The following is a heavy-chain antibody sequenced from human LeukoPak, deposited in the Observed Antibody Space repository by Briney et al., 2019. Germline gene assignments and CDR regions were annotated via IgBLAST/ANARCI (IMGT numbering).Heavy chain of an antibody. CDR1: SGSIGTYY. D-gene: IGHD3-16*02. CDR2: IYVTGST. V-gene: IGHV4-59*08. J-gene: IGHJ6*03. Sequence: SETLSLTCTVSSGSIGTYYWSWIRQSPGKGLEWIGYIYVTGSTRYNPYLQSRVTISVDTSRNQFFLKMSSVTAADTAVYYCARHIGGGIEDMDVWGKGTKVTVSS. CDR3: ARHIGGGIEDMDV.